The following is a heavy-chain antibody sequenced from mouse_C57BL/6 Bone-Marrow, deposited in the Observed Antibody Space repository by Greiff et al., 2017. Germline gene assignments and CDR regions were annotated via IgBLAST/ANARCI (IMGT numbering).Heavy chain of an antibody. Sequence: VQLQQPGAELVKPGASVKLSCKASGYTFTSYWMHWVKQRPGRGLEWIGRIDPNSGGTKYNEKFKSKATLTVDKPSSTAYVQLSSLTSEYSAVYDCARWGIITTVVATDFYAMDYWGQGTSVTGSS. V-gene: IGHV1-72*01. J-gene: IGHJ4*01. D-gene: IGHD1-1*01. CDR1: GYTFTSYW. CDR3: ARWGIITTVVATDFYAMDY. CDR2: IDPNSGGT.